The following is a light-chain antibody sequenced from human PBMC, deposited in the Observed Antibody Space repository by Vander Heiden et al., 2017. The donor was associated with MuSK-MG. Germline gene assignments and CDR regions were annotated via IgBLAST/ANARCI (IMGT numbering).Light chain of an antibody. V-gene: IGLV1-51*01. CDR2: DNN. J-gene: IGLJ3*02. CDR3: GAWDSSLSNVL. CDR1: SPNLENNY. Sequence: QSVLTQPPSVSATPGQKVTISCSGSSPNLENNYVSWYQHHPGPAPKLLIFDNNKRPSGIPDRFSGSRSGTSATLGITGLQTGDEAHYYCGAWDSSLSNVLFGGGTRLTVL.